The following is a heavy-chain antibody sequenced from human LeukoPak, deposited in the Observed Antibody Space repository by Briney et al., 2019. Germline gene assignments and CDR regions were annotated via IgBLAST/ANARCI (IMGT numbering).Heavy chain of an antibody. Sequence: SETLSLTCTVSGGSISRSSYYWGWIRQPPGKGLEWIGSIYYSGSTYYNPSLKSRVTISVNTSKNQFSLKLSSVTAADTAVYFCARGPYSYDSSGAFDIWGQGTMVTVSP. CDR3: ARGPYSYDSSGAFDI. CDR2: IYYSGST. CDR1: GGSISRSSYY. D-gene: IGHD3-22*01. V-gene: IGHV4-39*07. J-gene: IGHJ3*02.